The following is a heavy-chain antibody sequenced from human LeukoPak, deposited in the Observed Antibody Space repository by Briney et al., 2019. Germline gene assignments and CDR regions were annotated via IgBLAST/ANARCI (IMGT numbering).Heavy chain of an antibody. J-gene: IGHJ5*02. Sequence: GGSLRLSCAASGFTFSSYDMHWVRQATGKGLEWVSAIGTAGDTYYPGSVKGRFTISRENAKNSLYLQMNSLRAEDTAVYYCARALGVTPLSWFDPWGQGTLVTVSS. CDR3: ARALGVTPLSWFDP. V-gene: IGHV3-13*01. CDR2: IGTAGDT. CDR1: GFTFSSYD. D-gene: IGHD3-10*01.